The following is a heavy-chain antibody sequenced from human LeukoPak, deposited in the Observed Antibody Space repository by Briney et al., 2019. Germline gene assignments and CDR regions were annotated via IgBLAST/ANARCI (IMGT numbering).Heavy chain of an antibody. D-gene: IGHD5/OR15-5a*01. V-gene: IGHV3-23*01. J-gene: IGHJ4*02. Sequence: GGSLSLSCAASGFTFSSYAMSWVRQAPGKGLEWVSAISCSGGSTYYADSVKGRFTISRANSKNTLYLQMNSLSAEDTAVYYCAKSRDLPLDHYFDYWGQGTLVTVSS. CDR2: ISCSGGST. CDR3: AKSRDLPLDHYFDY. CDR1: GFTFSSYA.